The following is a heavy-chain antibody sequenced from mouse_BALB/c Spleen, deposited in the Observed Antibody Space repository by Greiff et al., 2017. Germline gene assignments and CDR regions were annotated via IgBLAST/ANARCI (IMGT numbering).Heavy chain of an antibody. V-gene: IGHV14-3*02. D-gene: IGHD4-1*01. Sequence: EVQLQQSGAELVKPGASVKLSCTASGFNINDTYMHWVKQRPEQGLEWIGRIDPANGNTKYDPKFQGKATITADTSSNTAYLQLSSLTSEDTAVYYCAHAGTEGLAYWGQGTLVTVSA. CDR3: AHAGTEGLAY. CDR2: IDPANGNT. CDR1: GFNINDTY. J-gene: IGHJ3*01.